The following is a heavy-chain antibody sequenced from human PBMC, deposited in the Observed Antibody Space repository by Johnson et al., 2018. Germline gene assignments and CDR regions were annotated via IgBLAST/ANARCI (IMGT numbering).Heavy chain of an antibody. J-gene: IGHJ3*02. D-gene: IGHD1-1*01. CDR1: GFTFSSYG. CDR3: ARTAGTLAAFDI. V-gene: IGHV3-33*01. CDR2: IWYDGSNK. Sequence: VQLVESGGGVVQPGRSLRLSCAASGFTFSSYGMHWVRQAPGKGLEGVAVIWYDGSNKYYADSVKGRFTISRDNSKNTLYLQMNSLRAEDTAVYYCARTAGTLAAFDIWGQGTMVTVSS.